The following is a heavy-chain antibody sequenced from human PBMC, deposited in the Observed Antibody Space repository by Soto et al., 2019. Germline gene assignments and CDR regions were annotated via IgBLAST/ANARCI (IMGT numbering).Heavy chain of an antibody. V-gene: IGHV3-23*01. J-gene: IGHJ4*02. CDR2: IRGTGDNI. Sequence: EVRLLESGGGLVQPGGSLRLSCAASGITFSRHAMSWVRQAPGKGLEWVSIIRGTGDNIEYADSVRGRFTISRDNSRNMLYLQIVSLRPGGTAVYYCTKDHFDSDVLDYWGQGTLVTVSS. CDR1: GITFSRHA. D-gene: IGHD3-9*01. CDR3: TKDHFDSDVLDY.